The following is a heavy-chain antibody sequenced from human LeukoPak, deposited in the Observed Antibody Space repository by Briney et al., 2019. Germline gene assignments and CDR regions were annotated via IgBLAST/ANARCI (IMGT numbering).Heavy chain of an antibody. J-gene: IGHJ4*02. Sequence: SETLSLTCTVSGGSISSSSYYWGWIRQPPGKGLEWIGSIYYSGSTYYNPFLKSRVTISVDTSKNQFSLKLSSVTAADTAVYYCARGRFLGYYFDYWGQGTLVTVSS. V-gene: IGHV4-39*07. CDR3: ARGRFLGYYFDY. CDR1: GGSISSSSYY. CDR2: IYYSGST. D-gene: IGHD3-3*01.